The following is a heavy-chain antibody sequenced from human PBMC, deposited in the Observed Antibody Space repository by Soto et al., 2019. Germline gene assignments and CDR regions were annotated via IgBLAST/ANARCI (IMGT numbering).Heavy chain of an antibody. CDR3: VKDRSLAVADVYGFDY. CDR1: GFTFSDYG. V-gene: IGHV3-64D*06. J-gene: IGHJ4*01. CDR2: IKSKGDTT. Sequence: PGGSLRLSCSAFGFTFSDYGVHWVRQAPGKGLEFVSAIKSKGDTTYYADSVRGRFTISRDNSKNTLYLQMSSLRGDDTAVYYCVKDRSLAVADVYGFDYWGPGTLVTVSS. D-gene: IGHD2-8*01.